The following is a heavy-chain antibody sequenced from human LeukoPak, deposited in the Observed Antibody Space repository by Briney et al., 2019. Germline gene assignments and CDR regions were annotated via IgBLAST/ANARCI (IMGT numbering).Heavy chain of an antibody. V-gene: IGHV1-69*04. CDR1: GGTFSSYA. Sequence: ASVKVSCKASGGTFSSYAISWVRQAPGQGLEWMGRIIPILGIANYAQKFQGRVTITADKSTSTAYMELSSLRSEDTAVYYCAREGYYDSSGYYSYWGQGTLVTVSS. CDR2: IIPILGIA. CDR3: AREGYYDSSGYYSY. J-gene: IGHJ4*02. D-gene: IGHD3-22*01.